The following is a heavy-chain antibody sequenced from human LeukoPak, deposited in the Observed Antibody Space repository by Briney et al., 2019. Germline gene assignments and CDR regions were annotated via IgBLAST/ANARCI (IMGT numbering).Heavy chain of an antibody. CDR1: GYTFPSHG. Sequence: ASVKVSCKASGYTFPSHGITWVRQAPGQGLEWMGWMNPNSGNTGYAQKFQGRVTITRNTSISTAYMELSSLRSEDTAVYYCARGPDSSGYLYNWFDPWGQGTLVTVSS. J-gene: IGHJ5*02. CDR3: ARGPDSSGYLYNWFDP. D-gene: IGHD3-22*01. CDR2: MNPNSGNT. V-gene: IGHV1-8*03.